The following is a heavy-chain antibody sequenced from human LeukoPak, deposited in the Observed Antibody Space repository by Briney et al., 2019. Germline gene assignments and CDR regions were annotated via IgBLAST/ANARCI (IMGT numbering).Heavy chain of an antibody. J-gene: IGHJ3*02. D-gene: IGHD4-23*01. V-gene: IGHV4-61*01. CDR2: IYYSGST. Sequence: SETLSLTCTVSGGSINSNNYYWSWIRQPPGKGLEWIGYIYYSGSTNYNPSLKSRVTISVDTSKNQFSLKLSSVTAADTAVYYCAREVDYGGNSPAFDIWGQGTMVTVSS. CDR3: AREVDYGGNSPAFDI. CDR1: GGSINSNNYY.